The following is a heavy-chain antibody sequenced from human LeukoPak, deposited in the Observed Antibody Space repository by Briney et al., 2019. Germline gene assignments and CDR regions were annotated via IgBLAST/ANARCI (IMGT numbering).Heavy chain of an antibody. Sequence: SETLSLTCTVSGGSISSGGYHWSWIRQHPGKGLEWIGYIYYSGSTYYNPSLKSRVTISVDTSKNQFSLKLSSVTAADTAVYYCARVSRGDFWSGYYNPAYYYYGMDVWGQGTTVTVSS. V-gene: IGHV4-31*03. CDR1: GGSISSGGYH. CDR2: IYYSGST. D-gene: IGHD3-3*01. J-gene: IGHJ6*02. CDR3: ARVSRGDFWSGYYNPAYYYYGMDV.